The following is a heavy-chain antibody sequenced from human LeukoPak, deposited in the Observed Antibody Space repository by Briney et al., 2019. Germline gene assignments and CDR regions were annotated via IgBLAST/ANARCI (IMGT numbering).Heavy chain of an antibody. J-gene: IGHJ6*03. V-gene: IGHV1-69*06. CDR1: GGTFSSYA. Sequence: ASVKVSCKASGGTFSSYAISWVRQAPGQGLEWMGGIIPIFATANYAQKFQGTVTITADKSTSTAYMELSSLRSEDTAFYYCARGYCSSTSCFHGHYYYMDVWGKGTTVTVSS. CDR2: IIPIFATA. D-gene: IGHD2-2*01. CDR3: ARGYCSSTSCFHGHYYYMDV.